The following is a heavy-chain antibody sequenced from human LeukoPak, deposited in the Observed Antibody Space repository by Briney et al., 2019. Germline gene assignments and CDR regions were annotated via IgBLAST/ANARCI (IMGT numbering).Heavy chain of an antibody. CDR1: GYTFTGYY. V-gene: IGHV1-2*04. J-gene: IGHJ3*02. CDR2: INPNSGGT. D-gene: IGHD3-10*01. CDR3: ARGGRLLLWFGELYPPDAFDI. Sequence: ASVKVSCKASGYTFTGYYMHWVRQAPGQGLEWMGWINPNSGGTNYAQKFQGWVTMTRDTSISTAYMELSRLRSDDTAVYYCARGGRLLLWFGELYPPDAFDIWGQGTMVTVSS.